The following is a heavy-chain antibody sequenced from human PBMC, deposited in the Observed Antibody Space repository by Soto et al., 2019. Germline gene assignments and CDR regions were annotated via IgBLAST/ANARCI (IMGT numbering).Heavy chain of an antibody. J-gene: IGHJ5*02. CDR2: IIPIFGTA. D-gene: IGHD3-10*01. CDR3: ARDHIQFRERPYNWFDP. Sequence: GASVKVSCKASGGTFSSYAISWVRQAPGQGLEWMGGIIPIFGTANYAQKFQGRVTITADKSTSTAYMELSSLRSEDTAVYYCARDHIQFRERPYNWFDPWGQGTLVTVSS. CDR1: GGTFSSYA. V-gene: IGHV1-69*06.